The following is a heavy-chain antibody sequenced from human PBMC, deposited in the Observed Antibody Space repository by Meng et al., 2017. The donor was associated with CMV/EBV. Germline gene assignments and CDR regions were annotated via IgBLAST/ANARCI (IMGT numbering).Heavy chain of an antibody. V-gene: IGHV4-59*01. Sequence: SETLSLTCTVSGGSISSYYWSWIRQPPGKGLEWIGYIYYSGSTNYNPSLKSRVTISVDTSKNQFSLKLSSVTAADTAVYYCARGSSHDFWSGYRYYYGMDVWGQGTTVTVSS. CDR2: IYYSGST. CDR1: GGSISSYY. D-gene: IGHD3-3*01. CDR3: ARGSSHDFWSGYRYYYGMDV. J-gene: IGHJ6*02.